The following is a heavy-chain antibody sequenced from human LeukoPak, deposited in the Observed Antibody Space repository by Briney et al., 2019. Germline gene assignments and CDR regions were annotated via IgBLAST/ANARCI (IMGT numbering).Heavy chain of an antibody. D-gene: IGHD3-22*01. CDR2: INPSGGST. Sequence: ASVKVSCKASGYTFTSYYMHWVRQAPGQGLEWMGIINPSGGSTSYAQKFQGRVTMTRDTSTSTVYVELSSLRSEDTAVYYCARGQGRDYDSSGYYYDGLFDYWGQGTLVTVSS. V-gene: IGHV1-46*01. J-gene: IGHJ4*02. CDR1: GYTFTSYY. CDR3: ARGQGRDYDSSGYYYDGLFDY.